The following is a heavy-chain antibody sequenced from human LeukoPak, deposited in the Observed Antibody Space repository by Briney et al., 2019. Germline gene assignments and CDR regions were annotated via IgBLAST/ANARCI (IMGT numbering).Heavy chain of an antibody. Sequence: GGSLRLSCAASGFTFSTSWMSWVRQAPGKGLEWVANIKQDGSEKYYVDSVKGRFAISRDNAKNSLYLQMNSLRAEDTAVYYCAKDYYGSGIGLNWFDPWGQGTLVTVSS. D-gene: IGHD3-10*01. J-gene: IGHJ5*02. CDR1: GFTFSTSW. V-gene: IGHV3-7*03. CDR3: AKDYYGSGIGLNWFDP. CDR2: IKQDGSEK.